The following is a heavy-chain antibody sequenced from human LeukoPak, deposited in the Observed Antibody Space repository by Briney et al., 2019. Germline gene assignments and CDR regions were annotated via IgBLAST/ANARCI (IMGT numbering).Heavy chain of an antibody. CDR1: GFAFSSYA. CDR2: IGGGGGRT. Sequence: PGGSLRLSCTVSGFAFSSYAMSWVRQAPGVGLEWVSAIGGGGGRTWHADSVRGRFTISRDNSKNTLFMQMNSLRAEDTAVYYCAKDFYDSSGSRYDYWGQGTLVTVSS. CDR3: AKDFYDSSGSRYDY. V-gene: IGHV3-23*01. D-gene: IGHD3-22*01. J-gene: IGHJ4*02.